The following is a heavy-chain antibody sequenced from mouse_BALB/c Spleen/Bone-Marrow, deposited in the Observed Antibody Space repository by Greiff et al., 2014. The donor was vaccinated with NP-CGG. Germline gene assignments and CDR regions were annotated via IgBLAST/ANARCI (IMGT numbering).Heavy chain of an antibody. CDR1: GYTFTEST. D-gene: IGHD1-1*01. CDR3: ARRDYGPAWFTY. V-gene: IGHV1-18*01. Sequence: VQLQQSGPELVKPGASVKISCKTSGYTFTESTINWVKQSHGKSLEWIGGINPNNGATGYNQKFKGKATLTVDKSSSTAYLELRSLTSDDPAVYYCARRDYGPAWFTYWGQGTLVTVSA. J-gene: IGHJ3*01. CDR2: INPNNGAT.